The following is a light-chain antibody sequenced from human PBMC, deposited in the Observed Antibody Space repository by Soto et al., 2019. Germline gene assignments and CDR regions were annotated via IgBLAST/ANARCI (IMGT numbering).Light chain of an antibody. J-gene: IGKJ1*01. V-gene: IGKV3-15*01. CDR3: QQYDNWPPST. Sequence: EVVMPQSPDTLSVSPGDGPTLSCRARQAISTNLALSPQKAGQAPTILXXDAXTRAAGIPARFRGSRSGREFTLTISSLLSEDFAVYYCQQYDNWPPSTFGQGTKVDIK. CDR1: QAISTN. CDR2: DAX.